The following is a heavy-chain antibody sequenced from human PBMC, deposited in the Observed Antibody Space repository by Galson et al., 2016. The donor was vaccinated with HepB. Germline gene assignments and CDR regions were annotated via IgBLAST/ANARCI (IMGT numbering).Heavy chain of an antibody. CDR2: IGHSGGYI. V-gene: IGHV3-23*01. CDR3: ANLRGGYSGPRYYDYYNGMDV. Sequence: SLRLSCAASTFTFSSFAMSWVRQAPGKGLEWVSSIGHSGGYIYYADSVKGRFTISRDNSNNTLYLQMNSLTAEDTAIYYCANLRGGYSGPRYYDYYNGMDVWGQGTTVTVSS. CDR1: TFTFSSFA. D-gene: IGHD5-12*01. J-gene: IGHJ6*02.